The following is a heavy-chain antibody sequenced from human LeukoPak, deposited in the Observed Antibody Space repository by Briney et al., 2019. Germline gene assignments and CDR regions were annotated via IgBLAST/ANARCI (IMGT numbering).Heavy chain of an antibody. J-gene: IGHJ6*03. CDR2: INPNSGGT. Sequence: ASVKVSCKASGYTFTGYYMHWVRQAPGQGLEWTGWINPNSGGTNYAQKFQGRVTMTRDTSISTAYMELSRLRSDDTAVYYCAREVVVAATPYPYYYYMDVWGKGTTVTVSS. CDR1: GYTFTGYY. D-gene: IGHD2-15*01. CDR3: AREVVVAATPYPYYYYMDV. V-gene: IGHV1-2*02.